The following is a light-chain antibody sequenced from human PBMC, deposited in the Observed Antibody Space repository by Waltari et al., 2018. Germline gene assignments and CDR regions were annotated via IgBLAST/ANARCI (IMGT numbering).Light chain of an antibody. CDR3: RQFDTLPPS. Sequence: DIQMTQSPSSLSASVGDRVTITCQASQDNNNFLNWYQQKPGRAPSPLIYDASNLETGVPSRFSGSGSGTHVTLTISSLQTEDSATYYCRQFDTLPPSFGGGTKVEI. CDR2: DAS. CDR1: QDNNNF. V-gene: IGKV1-33*01. J-gene: IGKJ4*01.